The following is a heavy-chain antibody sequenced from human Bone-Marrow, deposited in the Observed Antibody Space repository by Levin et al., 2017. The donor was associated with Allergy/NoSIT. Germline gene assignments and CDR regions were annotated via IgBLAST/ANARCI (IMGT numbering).Heavy chain of an antibody. V-gene: IGHV3-23*01. CDR2: ISGSGGST. Sequence: GGSLRLSCAASGFTFSSYAMSWVRQAPGKGLEWVSAISGSGGSTYYADSVKGRFTISRDNSKNTLYLQMNSLRAEDTAVYYCAKGARYCSGGSCYSYLLLWFDPWGQGTLVTVSS. J-gene: IGHJ5*02. CDR3: AKGARYCSGGSCYSYLLLWFDP. CDR1: GFTFSSYA. D-gene: IGHD2-15*01.